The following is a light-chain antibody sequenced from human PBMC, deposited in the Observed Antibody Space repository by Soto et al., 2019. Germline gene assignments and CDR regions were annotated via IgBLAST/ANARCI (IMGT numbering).Light chain of an antibody. Sequence: ALAHPASVSGSPGQSITISCTGTSSDVGGYNYVSWYQQQSGKAPKLIIHEVSNRPSGVSNRFSGSKSGNTASLTISGLQAEDEADYYCDSYTSSRAYVFGIGTKVTVL. CDR2: EVS. CDR3: DSYTSSRAYV. V-gene: IGLV2-14*01. CDR1: SSDVGGYNY. J-gene: IGLJ1*01.